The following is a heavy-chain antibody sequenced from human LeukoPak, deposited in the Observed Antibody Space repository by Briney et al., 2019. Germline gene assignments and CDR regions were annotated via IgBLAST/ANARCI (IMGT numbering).Heavy chain of an antibody. D-gene: IGHD2-15*01. CDR3: GNNYCSGSSCYSVRY. Sequence: PGGSLRLSCAASGFTFSDYYMSWIRQAPGKGLEWVSYISSSSSHTNYADSVKGRFTISRDNAKNSLYLQMNSLRADDTAVYYCGNNYCSGSSCYSVRYWGQGTLVTVSS. CDR2: ISSSSSHT. V-gene: IGHV3-11*03. J-gene: IGHJ4*02. CDR1: GFTFSDYY.